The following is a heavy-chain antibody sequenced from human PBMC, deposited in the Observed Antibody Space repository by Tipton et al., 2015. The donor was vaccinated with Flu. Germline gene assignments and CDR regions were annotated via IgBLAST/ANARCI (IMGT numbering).Heavy chain of an antibody. V-gene: IGHV3-33*01. Sequence: SLRLSCKASGFDFSVYGMHWVRQAPGKGLEWVAVIWYDGSNIHYADSVKGRFTVSRDNFRNTLYLQMNGLRAEDTAVYYCARDEGVVNYYFGMDVWGQGTTVTVSS. J-gene: IGHJ6*01. CDR2: IWYDGSNI. CDR1: GFDFSVYG. CDR3: ARDEGVVNYYFGMDV.